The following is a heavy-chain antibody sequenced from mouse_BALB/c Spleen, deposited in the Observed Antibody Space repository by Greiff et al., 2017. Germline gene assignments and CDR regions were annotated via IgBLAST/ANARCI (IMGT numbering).Heavy chain of an antibody. Sequence: VQLQQSGAELVRPGSSVKISCKASGYAFSSYWMNWVKQRPGQGLEWIGQIYPGDGDTNYNGKFKGKATLTADKSSSTAYMQLSSLTSEDSAVYFCARRDYGSSYYWYFDVWGEGTTVTVSS. CDR1: GYAFSSYW. V-gene: IGHV1-80*01. D-gene: IGHD1-1*01. J-gene: IGHJ1*01. CDR3: ARRDYGSSYYWYFDV. CDR2: IYPGDGDT.